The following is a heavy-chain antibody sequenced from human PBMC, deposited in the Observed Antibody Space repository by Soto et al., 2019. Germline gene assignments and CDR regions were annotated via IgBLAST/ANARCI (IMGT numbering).Heavy chain of an antibody. V-gene: IGHV1-18*01. CDR1: GYTFTSYS. J-gene: IGHJ3*02. Sequence: ASVKVSCKASGYTFTSYSISWVRQAPGQGLEWMGRISTYNGNTNYAQKLQGRVTMTTDTSTSTAYMELRSLRSDDTAVYYCGGDVYHIVFYWAFDIWGQGTMVTVSS. CDR2: ISTYNGNT. CDR3: GGDVYHIVFYWAFDI. D-gene: IGHD2-21*01.